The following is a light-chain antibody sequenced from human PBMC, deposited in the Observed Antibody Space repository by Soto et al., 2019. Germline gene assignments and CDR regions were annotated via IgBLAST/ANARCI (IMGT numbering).Light chain of an antibody. V-gene: IGLV1-40*01. CDR3: YSYDSSLSGCV. CDR2: GNS. J-gene: IGLJ3*02. Sequence: QSVLTQPPSVSGAPGQRVTISCTGSSSNIGAGYDVHWYQQLPGTAPKLLIYGNSNRPSGVPDRFSGSKSGTSASLAITGRLAEDEAAYYSYSYDSSLSGCVFGGGTKLTVL. CDR1: SSNIGAGYD.